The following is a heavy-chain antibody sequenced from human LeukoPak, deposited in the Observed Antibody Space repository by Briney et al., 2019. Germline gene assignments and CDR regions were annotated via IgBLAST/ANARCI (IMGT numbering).Heavy chain of an antibody. CDR3: ARSSSWYGGFDP. J-gene: IGHJ5*02. Sequence: ASVKVSCKASGYTFTGYYMHWVRQAPGQGLAWMGWINPNSGGTNYAQKFQGRVTMTRDTSISTAYMELSRLRSDDTAVYYCARSSSWYGGFDPWGQGTLVTVSS. CDR2: INPNSGGT. CDR1: GYTFTGYY. V-gene: IGHV1-2*02. D-gene: IGHD6-13*01.